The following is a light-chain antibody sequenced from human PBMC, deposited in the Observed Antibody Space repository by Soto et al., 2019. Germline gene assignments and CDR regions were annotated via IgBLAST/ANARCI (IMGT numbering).Light chain of an antibody. CDR3: GTWDSSLSAAV. CDR2: DNN. Sequence: QSVLTQPPSVSESPGQTVTISCSGSSSNIGSNFLSWYQQFPGTAPKLLIYDNNKRPSRIPDLFSGSKSGTSATLGISGLQSGDEADYYCGTWDSSLSAAVFGGGTQLTVL. J-gene: IGLJ7*01. V-gene: IGLV1-51*01. CDR1: SSNIGSNF.